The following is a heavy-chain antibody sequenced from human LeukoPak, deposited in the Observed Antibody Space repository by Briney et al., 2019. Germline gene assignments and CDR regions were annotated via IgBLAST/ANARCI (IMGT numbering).Heavy chain of an antibody. V-gene: IGHV3-74*01. D-gene: IGHD4-23*01. J-gene: IGHJ3*02. CDR2: INTDGSST. CDR1: GFTLGSYW. CDR3: AADYGGTVGAFDI. Sequence: GGSLRLSCAASGFTLGSYWMHWVRQAPGKGLVWVSQINTDGSSTNYADSVKGRFTISRDNAKNTLYLQMNSLRAEDTAVYYCAADYGGTVGAFDIWGQGTMVTVSS.